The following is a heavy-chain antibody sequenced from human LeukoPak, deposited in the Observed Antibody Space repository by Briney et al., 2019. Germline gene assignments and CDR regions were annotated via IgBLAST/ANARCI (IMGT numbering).Heavy chain of an antibody. CDR1: GGSFSGYY. CDR3: ALPRARRGMDV. CDR2: INHSGST. J-gene: IGHJ6*04. Sequence: SETLSLTCAVYGGSFSGYYWSWLRQPPGKGLEWIGEINHSGSTNYNPSLKSRVTISVDTSKNQFSLKLSSVTAADTAVYYCALPRARRGMDVWGKGTTVTVSS. V-gene: IGHV4-34*01. D-gene: IGHD2-2*01.